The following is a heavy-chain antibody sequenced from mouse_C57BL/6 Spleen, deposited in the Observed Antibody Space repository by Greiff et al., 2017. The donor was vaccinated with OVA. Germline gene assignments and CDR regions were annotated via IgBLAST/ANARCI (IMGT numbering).Heavy chain of an antibody. CDR2: IYPSDSET. V-gene: IGHV1-61*01. Sequence: QVQLQQPGAELVRPGSSVKLSCKASGYTFTSYWMDWVKQRPGQGLEWIGNIYPSDSETHYNQKFKDKATLTVDKSSSTAYMQLSSLTSEDSAVYYCAREKEQGNGYFDVWGTGTTVTVSS. CDR3: AREKEQGNGYFDV. J-gene: IGHJ1*03. CDR1: GYTFTSYW.